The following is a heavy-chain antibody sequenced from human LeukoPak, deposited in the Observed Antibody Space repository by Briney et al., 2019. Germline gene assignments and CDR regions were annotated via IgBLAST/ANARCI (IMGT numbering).Heavy chain of an antibody. CDR2: ISGSGGST. V-gene: IGHV3-23*01. D-gene: IGHD3-10*01. J-gene: IGHJ5*02. CDR3: DRYGSGRMNWFDP. CDR1: GFTFSSYA. Sequence: GGSLRLSCAASGFTFSSYAMSWVRQAPGEGLEWVSAISGSGGSTYYADSVKGRFTISRDNSKNTLYLQMNSLRAEDTAVYYCDRYGSGRMNWFDPWGQGTLVTVSS.